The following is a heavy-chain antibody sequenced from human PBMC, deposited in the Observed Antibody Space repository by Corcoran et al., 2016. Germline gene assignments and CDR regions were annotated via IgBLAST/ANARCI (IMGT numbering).Heavy chain of an antibody. Sequence: QVQLVQSGAEVKKPGSSVKVSCKASGGTFSSYAISWVRQAPGQGLEWMGGIIPIFGTANYAQKFQGRVTITADKSTSTAYMELSSLRSEDTAVYYCARGPHYDFWSGYPQPPYYYGMDVWGQGTTVTVSS. J-gene: IGHJ6*02. D-gene: IGHD3-3*01. CDR1: GGTFSSYA. V-gene: IGHV1-69*06. CDR2: IIPIFGTA. CDR3: ARGPHYDFWSGYPQPPYYYGMDV.